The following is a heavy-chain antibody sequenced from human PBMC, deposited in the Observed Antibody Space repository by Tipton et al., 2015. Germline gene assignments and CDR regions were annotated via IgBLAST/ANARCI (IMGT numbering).Heavy chain of an antibody. D-gene: IGHD1-14*01. CDR1: GGSVTSGSYY. V-gene: IGHV4-61*01. Sequence: GLVKPSENLSLTCTVSGGSVTSGSYYWSWIRQPPGKGLEWIGYISYTETSHYNASLKSRVTISIDTSKNQFSLKLTSVTAADAAVYYCARDDHQVNAFDIWGQGTMVTVSS. J-gene: IGHJ3*02. CDR2: ISYTETS. CDR3: ARDDHQVNAFDI.